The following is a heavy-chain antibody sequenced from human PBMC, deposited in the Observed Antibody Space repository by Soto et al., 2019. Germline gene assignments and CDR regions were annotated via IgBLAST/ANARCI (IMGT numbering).Heavy chain of an antibody. Sequence: QVQLQESGPRLVSPSQTLSLTCTVSGGSISSAAYCWSWIRQSPDKGLEWIGHIYDGGTTYSSPSLKGRVTISADTSETQFSLKLSSVSAADTAFYYCARGPSGDKIDYWGQGSQVTVSS. J-gene: IGHJ4*02. D-gene: IGHD7-27*01. CDR3: ARGPSGDKIDY. CDR2: IYDGGTT. CDR1: GGSISSAAYC. V-gene: IGHV4-30-4*01.